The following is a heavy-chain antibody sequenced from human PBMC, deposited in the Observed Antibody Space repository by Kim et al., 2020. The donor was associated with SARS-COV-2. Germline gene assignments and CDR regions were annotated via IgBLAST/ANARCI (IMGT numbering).Heavy chain of an antibody. Sequence: SVKVSCKASGGTFSSYAISWVRQAPGQGLEWMGGIIPIFGTANYAQKFQGRVTITADESTSTAYMELSSLRSEDTAVYYCARDGRVGAKGYYFDYWGQGTLVTVSS. V-gene: IGHV1-69*13. J-gene: IGHJ4*02. CDR2: IIPIFGTA. CDR1: GGTFSSYA. CDR3: ARDGRVGAKGYYFDY. D-gene: IGHD1-26*01.